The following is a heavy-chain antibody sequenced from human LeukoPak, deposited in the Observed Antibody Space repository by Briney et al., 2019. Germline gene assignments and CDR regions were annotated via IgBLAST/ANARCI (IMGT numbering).Heavy chain of an antibody. J-gene: IGHJ5*02. CDR3: ARGGVRGVIIGWFDP. Sequence: SETLSLTCAVYGGSFSGYYWCWIRQPPGKGLEWIGEINHSGSTNHNPSLKSRVTISVDTSKNQFSLKLSSVTAADTAVYYCARGGVRGVIIGWFDPWGQGTLVTVSS. V-gene: IGHV4-34*01. D-gene: IGHD3-10*01. CDR1: GGSFSGYY. CDR2: INHSGST.